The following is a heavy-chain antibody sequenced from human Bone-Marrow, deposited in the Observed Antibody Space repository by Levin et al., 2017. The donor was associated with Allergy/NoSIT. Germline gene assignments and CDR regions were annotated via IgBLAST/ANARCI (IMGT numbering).Heavy chain of an antibody. J-gene: IGHJ4*02. CDR1: GFTFSEYG. CDR2: ISYDGCNK. V-gene: IGHV3-30*03. D-gene: IGHD1-14*01. Sequence: GESLKISCSASGFTFSEYGIHWVRQAPGKGLEWVAVISYDGCNKFYLESVKGRFTISRDNSKGTVCLEMNRLRVEDTAVYYCAREEGQRGNNSPSPDYWGQGTLVTVSS. CDR3: AREEGQRGNNSPSPDY.